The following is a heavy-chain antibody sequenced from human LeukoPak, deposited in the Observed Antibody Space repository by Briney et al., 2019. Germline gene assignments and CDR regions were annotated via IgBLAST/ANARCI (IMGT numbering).Heavy chain of an antibody. Sequence: ASVKVSCKASGYTFTNYGISWVRQAPGQGLEWMGWISAYNGHTKYAQKVQGRVTMTRDMSTSTVCTELSSLRSEDTAVYYCARDQDGDYVFGPDYWGQGTLVTVSS. CDR1: GYTFTNYG. D-gene: IGHD4-17*01. CDR2: ISAYNGHT. V-gene: IGHV1-18*01. CDR3: ARDQDGDYVFGPDY. J-gene: IGHJ4*02.